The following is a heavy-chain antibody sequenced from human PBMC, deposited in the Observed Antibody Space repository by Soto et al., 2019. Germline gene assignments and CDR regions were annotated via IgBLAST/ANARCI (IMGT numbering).Heavy chain of an antibody. CDR3: AKALEAWGDYAGYYYYYGMDV. CDR2: ISYDGSNK. CDR1: GFTFSSYG. Sequence: GGSLRLSCAASGFTFSSYGMHWVRQAPGKGLEWVAVISYDGSNKYYADSVKGRFTISRDNSKNTLYLQMNSLRAEDTAVYYCAKALEAWGDYAGYYYYYGMDVWGQGTTVTVSS. V-gene: IGHV3-30*18. D-gene: IGHD4-17*01. J-gene: IGHJ6*02.